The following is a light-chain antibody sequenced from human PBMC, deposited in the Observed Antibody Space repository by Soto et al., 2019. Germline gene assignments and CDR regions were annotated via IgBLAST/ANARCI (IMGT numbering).Light chain of an antibody. V-gene: IGKV1-33*01. CDR1: QDIRNY. CDR3: QQYDNLPRT. Sequence: DIQMTQSPSSLSASVGDRATITCQASQDIRNYLNWYQQKQGKAPKLXIYDASNLETGVPSRFSGSGSGTDFTFTISSLQPEDIATYYCQQYDNLPRTFGPGTKVDIK. J-gene: IGKJ3*01. CDR2: DAS.